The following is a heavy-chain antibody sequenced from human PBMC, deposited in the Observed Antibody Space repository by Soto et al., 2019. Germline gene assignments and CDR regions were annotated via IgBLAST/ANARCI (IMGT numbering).Heavy chain of an antibody. CDR3: ARPGYSNYGPGVDV. Sequence: EVQLVESGGGLVQPGGSLRLSCAASGFTFSVYWMHWVRQAPGKGLVWVSRIDSDGSTTSYADSVKGRFTISRDNAKSTLYLQMNSLGAEDTAVHYCARPGYSNYGPGVDVWGQGTTVTVSS. D-gene: IGHD4-4*01. CDR2: IDSDGSTT. J-gene: IGHJ6*02. CDR1: GFTFSVYW. V-gene: IGHV3-74*01.